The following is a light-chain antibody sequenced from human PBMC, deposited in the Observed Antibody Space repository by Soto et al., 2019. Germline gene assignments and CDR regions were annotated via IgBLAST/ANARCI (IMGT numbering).Light chain of an antibody. V-gene: IGKV3-11*01. J-gene: IGKJ4*01. CDR2: DAS. Sequence: EIVLTQSPATLSLSPGERATLSCRASQGVSSYLVWYQQKPGQAPRLLIYDASNRATGIPARFSGSGSGTVFTLTISSLEPEDFAVYYCQQRTNWPRTFGGGTKVGSN. CDR1: QGVSSY. CDR3: QQRTNWPRT.